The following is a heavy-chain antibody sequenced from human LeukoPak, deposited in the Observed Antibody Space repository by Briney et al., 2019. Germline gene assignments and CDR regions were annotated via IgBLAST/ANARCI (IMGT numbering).Heavy chain of an antibody. J-gene: IGHJ3*02. V-gene: IGHV4-39*01. CDR1: GGSISSSSYY. D-gene: IGHD3-3*01. CDR2: IYYSGST. Sequence: SETLSLTCTVSGGSISSSSYYWGWIRQPPGKGLEWIGSIYYSGSTYYNPSLKSRVTISVDTSKNQFSLKLSSVTAADTAVYYCARRTRKFWSGYIISFHAFDIWGQGTMVTVSS. CDR3: ARRTRKFWSGYIISFHAFDI.